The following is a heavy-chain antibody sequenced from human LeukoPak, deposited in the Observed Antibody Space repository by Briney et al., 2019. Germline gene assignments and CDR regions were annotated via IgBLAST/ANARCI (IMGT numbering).Heavy chain of an antibody. CDR3: ARSYCSSNSCYRSLDY. CDR1: GDSISSYY. Sequence: PSETLSLTCTVSGDSISSYYWSWIRQSAGKGLEWIGRIYSSGSTDYNPSLKSRVTMSVDTSRNQFSLKLSSVTAADTAVYYCARSYCSSNSCYRSLDYWGQGTLVTVSS. V-gene: IGHV4-4*07. CDR2: IYSSGST. J-gene: IGHJ4*02. D-gene: IGHD2-2*02.